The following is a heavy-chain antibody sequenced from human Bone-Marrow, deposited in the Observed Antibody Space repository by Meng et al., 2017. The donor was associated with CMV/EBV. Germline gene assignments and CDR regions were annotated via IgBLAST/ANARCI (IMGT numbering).Heavy chain of an antibody. V-gene: IGHV3-30*04. CDR2: ISYDGSNK. CDR1: GFTFSSYA. CDR3: ARDFGTCSGYPARYYLDH. Sequence: GESLKISCAASGFTFSSYAMHWVRQAPGKGLEWVAVISYDGSNKYYADSVKGRFTISRDNSKNTLYLQMNSLRAEDTAVYDCARDFGTCSGYPARYYLDHWGQGTLVTVSS. J-gene: IGHJ4*02. D-gene: IGHD6-25*01.